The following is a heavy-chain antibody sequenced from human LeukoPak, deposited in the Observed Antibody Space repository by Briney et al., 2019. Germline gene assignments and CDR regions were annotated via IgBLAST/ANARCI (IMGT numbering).Heavy chain of an antibody. CDR2: IFHSGST. J-gene: IGHJ4*02. V-gene: IGHV4-38-2*02. CDR1: GYSISSGFY. Sequence: SPSETLSLTCSVSGYSISSGFYWGWIRQPPGKGLEWIGSIFHSGSTYSNPSLKSRVTMSVDTSKNQFSLKLSSVTAADTAVYYCARFSSWAMGNYLDFWGQGTLVTVSS. D-gene: IGHD7-27*01. CDR3: ARFSSWAMGNYLDF.